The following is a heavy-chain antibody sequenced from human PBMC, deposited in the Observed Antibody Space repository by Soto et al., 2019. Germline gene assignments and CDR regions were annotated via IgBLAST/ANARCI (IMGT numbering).Heavy chain of an antibody. J-gene: IGHJ4*02. CDR2: IYHSGST. Sequence: SETLSLTCAVSGGSISSGGYSWRWIRQPPGKGLEWIGYIYHSGSTYYNPSLKSRVTISVDGSKNQFSLKLSSVTAADTAVYYCARARGQHLGRTFIDYWGQGTLVTVSS. D-gene: IGHD6-13*01. CDR3: ARARGQHLGRTFIDY. V-gene: IGHV4-30-2*01. CDR1: GGSISSGGYS.